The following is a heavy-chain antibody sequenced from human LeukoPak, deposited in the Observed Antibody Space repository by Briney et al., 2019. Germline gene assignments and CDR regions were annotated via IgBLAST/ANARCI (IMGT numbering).Heavy chain of an antibody. Sequence: GGSLRLSCAASGFTFSSYWMSWVRQAPGKGLEWVAFIRYDGSNKYYADSVKGRFTISRDNSKNTLYLQMNSLRAEDTAVYYCAKVPQDYYDSSGYSDYWGQGTLVTVSS. CDR2: IRYDGSNK. D-gene: IGHD3-22*01. CDR1: GFTFSSYW. V-gene: IGHV3-30*02. CDR3: AKVPQDYYDSSGYSDY. J-gene: IGHJ4*02.